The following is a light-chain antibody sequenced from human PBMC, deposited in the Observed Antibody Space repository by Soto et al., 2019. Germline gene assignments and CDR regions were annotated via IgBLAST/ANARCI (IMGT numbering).Light chain of an antibody. CDR2: DAA. Sequence: DIQLTQSPPSLSASVGDAVTITCQASQDITNYLNWYQQRSGKSPKLLIFDAANLERGVPSRFSGSGSGTHFTFTISRLQPEDVATYYCQQYENRPLTFGGGTKVE. V-gene: IGKV1-33*01. J-gene: IGKJ4*01. CDR3: QQYENRPLT. CDR1: QDITNY.